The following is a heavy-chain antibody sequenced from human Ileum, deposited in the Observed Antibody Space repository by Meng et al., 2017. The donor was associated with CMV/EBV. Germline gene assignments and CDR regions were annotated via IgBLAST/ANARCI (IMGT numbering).Heavy chain of an antibody. CDR1: GFTSSNSW. Sequence: GGSLRLSCAASGFTSSNSWMIWVRQAPGKGLEWVSFISSSSSYIYYADSVKGRVTISRDNAKNSLYLQMNSLRGEDTAVYYCARDRGGSSYGLIWGQGTLVTVSS. D-gene: IGHD1-26*01. CDR2: ISSSSSYI. CDR3: ARDRGGSSYGLI. J-gene: IGHJ4*02. V-gene: IGHV3-21*01.